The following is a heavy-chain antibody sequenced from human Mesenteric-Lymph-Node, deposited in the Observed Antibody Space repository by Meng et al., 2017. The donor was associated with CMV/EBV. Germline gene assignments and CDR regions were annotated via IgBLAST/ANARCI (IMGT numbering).Heavy chain of an antibody. J-gene: IGHJ4*02. CDR1: GFTFSSYV. CDR2: ISHDGSNK. Sequence: GESLKISCAVSGFTFSSYVVHWVRQAPGKGLDWVAVISHDGSNKYYADSVKGRFTISSDKSKNTLYLQMNSLRAEDTAVYYCARDSSSSDYFDYWGQGTLVTVSS. D-gene: IGHD6-6*01. V-gene: IGHV3-30-3*01. CDR3: ARDSSSSDYFDY.